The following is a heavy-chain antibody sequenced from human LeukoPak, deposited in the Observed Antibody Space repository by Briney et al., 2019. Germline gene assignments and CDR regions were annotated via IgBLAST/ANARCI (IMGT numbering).Heavy chain of an antibody. CDR3: ARSNSRVGLQAAAGPFDY. J-gene: IGHJ4*02. CDR2: INPNSGGT. V-gene: IGHV1-2*02. D-gene: IGHD6-13*01. CDR1: GYTFTGYY. Sequence: ASVKVSSKASGYTFTGYYMHRVRQAPGQGLEWMGWINPNSGGTNYAQKLQGRVTMTRDTSISTAYMELSRLRSDDTAVYYCARSNSRVGLQAAAGPFDYWGQGTLVTVSS.